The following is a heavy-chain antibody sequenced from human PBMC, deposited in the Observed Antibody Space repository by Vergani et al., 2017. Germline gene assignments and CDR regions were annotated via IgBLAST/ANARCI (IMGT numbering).Heavy chain of an antibody. D-gene: IGHD3-10*01. CDR3: ARVDFITMVPVAYLDY. J-gene: IGHJ4*02. CDR2: INPNSGGT. CDR1: GYTFTGYY. V-gene: IGHV1-2*02. Sequence: QVQLVQSGAEVKKPGASVKVSCKAAGYTFTGYYMHWVRQAPGQGLEWMGWINPNSGGTNYAQKFQGRVTMTRDTSISTAYMELSRLRSDDRAVYYCARVDFITMVPVAYLDYWGQGTLVTVSS.